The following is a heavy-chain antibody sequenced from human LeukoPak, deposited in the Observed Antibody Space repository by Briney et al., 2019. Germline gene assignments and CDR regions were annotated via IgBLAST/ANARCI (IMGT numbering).Heavy chain of an antibody. J-gene: IGHJ5*02. Sequence: SETLSLTCTVSGGSISSYYWSWIRQPPGKGLEWIGYIYYSGSTNYNPSLKSRVTISVDTSKDQFSLKLSSVTAADTAVYYCARGMVNYEGVWFDPWGQGTLVTVSS. CDR1: GGSISSYY. V-gene: IGHV4-59*08. D-gene: IGHD1-7*01. CDR3: ARGMVNYEGVWFDP. CDR2: IYYSGST.